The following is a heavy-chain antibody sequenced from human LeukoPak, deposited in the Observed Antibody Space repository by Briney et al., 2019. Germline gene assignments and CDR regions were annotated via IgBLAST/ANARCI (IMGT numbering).Heavy chain of an antibody. Sequence: ASVKVSCKASGNTFLRYDINWLRQAPGQGLEWMGWMNPNSGDTGYAQKFQGRVTMTRDTSATTAYLELSSLRSEDTAVYYCAVSMEGINCGGDCYGYWGQGTLVTVSS. J-gene: IGHJ4*02. CDR3: AVSMEGINCGGDCYGY. CDR1: GNTFLRYD. D-gene: IGHD2-21*01. CDR2: MNPNSGDT. V-gene: IGHV1-8*01.